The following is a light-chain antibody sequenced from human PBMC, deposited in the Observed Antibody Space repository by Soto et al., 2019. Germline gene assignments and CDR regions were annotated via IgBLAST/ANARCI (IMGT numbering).Light chain of an antibody. CDR3: CSFAGSYTVV. V-gene: IGLV2-11*01. J-gene: IGLJ2*01. CDR1: NSDVGAYNY. Sequence: QSALTQPRSVSGSPGQSVTISCTGTNSDVGAYNYVSWYQQHPGKAPKLIIFDVSKRPSGVPDRFSGSKSGNTASLTISGLQAEDEADYYCCSFAGSYTVVFGGGTQLTVL. CDR2: DVS.